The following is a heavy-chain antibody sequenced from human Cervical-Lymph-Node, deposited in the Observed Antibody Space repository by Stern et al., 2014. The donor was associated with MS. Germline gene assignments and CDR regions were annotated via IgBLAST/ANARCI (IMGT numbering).Heavy chain of an antibody. Sequence: QLVQSGAEVKKPGESLKISCKGSGYSFTSYWIGWWRQMPGKGLEWMGSTHPGDSDTSYSPSFQAQVTIPHSKSICTAYLQWSSLKASDTAMYYCARHRSGLNWFDPWGQGTLVTVSS. V-gene: IGHV5-51*01. J-gene: IGHJ5*02. CDR1: GYSFTSYW. CDR3: ARHRSGLNWFDP. D-gene: IGHD6-19*01. CDR2: THPGDSDT.